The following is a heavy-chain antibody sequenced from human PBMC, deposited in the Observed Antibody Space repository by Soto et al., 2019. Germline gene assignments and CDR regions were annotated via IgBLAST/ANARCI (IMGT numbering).Heavy chain of an antibody. J-gene: IGHJ4*02. D-gene: IGHD1-26*01. CDR1: GGSISSGENF. V-gene: IGHV4-30-4*01. Sequence: QVQLQESDPGLVKPSQTLSLTCTVSGGSISSGENFWNWIRQSPGKGLEWIGYIHHSGSTYYNPSLKSRLTISVDTSKNQISLKLNSVTAADTAVYYCARDTGTYPYYFDYWGQGTLVTVSS. CDR2: IHHSGST. CDR3: ARDTGTYPYYFDY.